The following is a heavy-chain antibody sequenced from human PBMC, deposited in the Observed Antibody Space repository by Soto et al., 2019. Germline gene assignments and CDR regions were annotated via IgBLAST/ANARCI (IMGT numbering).Heavy chain of an antibody. Sequence: QVQLVQSGAEVKESGASVKVSCKACGYTFTGYYIHWVRQDPGQGLEWVGEISPKSGGTRYAQKFQGRVTMTKDTSITTVYMELSNLSPDDTAVYYCGRGRSGELVVFYWGQGTLVTVHS. CDR1: GYTFTGYY. D-gene: IGHD1-7*01. CDR3: GRGRSGELVVFY. V-gene: IGHV1-2*02. J-gene: IGHJ4*02. CDR2: ISPKSGGT.